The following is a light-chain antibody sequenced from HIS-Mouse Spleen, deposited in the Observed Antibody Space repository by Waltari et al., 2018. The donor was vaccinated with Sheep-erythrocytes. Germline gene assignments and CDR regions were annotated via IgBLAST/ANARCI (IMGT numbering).Light chain of an antibody. CDR1: QGIRND. V-gene: IGKV1-6*01. Sequence: AIQMTQSPSSLSASVGDRVTITCRASQGIRNDLGWYQQKPGKAPKLLIQAASSLQSGVPSRFSGSGSGTDFTLTNSSLQPEDFATYYCLKDYNYPYTFGQGTKLEIK. CDR2: AAS. J-gene: IGKJ2*01. CDR3: LKDYNYPYT.